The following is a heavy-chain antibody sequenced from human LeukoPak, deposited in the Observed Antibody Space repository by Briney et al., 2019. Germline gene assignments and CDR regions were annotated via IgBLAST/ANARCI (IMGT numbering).Heavy chain of an antibody. CDR1: GFTFSSYW. CDR2: IKQDGSEK. V-gene: IGHV3-7*01. CDR3: ARGLPVVPAAIYYYYGVDV. Sequence: GGSLRLSCAASGFTFSSYWMSWVRQAPGKGLEWLANIKQDGSEKYYVDSVKGRFTISRDNAKNSLYLQMNSLRAEDTAVYYCARGLPVVPAAIYYYYGVDVWGQGTTVTVSS. J-gene: IGHJ6*02. D-gene: IGHD2-2*01.